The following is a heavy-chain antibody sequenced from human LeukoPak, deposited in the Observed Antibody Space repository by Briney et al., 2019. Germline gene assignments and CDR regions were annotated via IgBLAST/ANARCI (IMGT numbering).Heavy chain of an antibody. CDR3: ARGGGYASPIGY. Sequence: SETLSLTCTLSGGSISTYYWSWIRQPPGKGLEWIGYIYHSGSTDYNPSLKGRVTISVDTSKNQFSLKLSSVTAADTAVYYCARGGGYASPIGYWGQGALVTVSS. CDR1: GGSISTYY. CDR2: IYHSGST. J-gene: IGHJ4*02. V-gene: IGHV4-59*01. D-gene: IGHD5-12*01.